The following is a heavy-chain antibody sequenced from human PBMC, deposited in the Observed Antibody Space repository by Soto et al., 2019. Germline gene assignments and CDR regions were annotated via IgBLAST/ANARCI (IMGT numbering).Heavy chain of an antibody. CDR1: GDAVSRFF. D-gene: IGHD1-1*01. J-gene: IGHJ4*02. CDR2: ISPSGST. V-gene: IGHV4-4*08. CDR3: ARVRNNYAGLDY. Sequence: QVQLLESRPGLVKPSETLSLTCNVFGDAVSRFFWTWVRQTPGQGLESIGYISPSGSTDYNPSLGSRVAISLDTSKNQFSLRLTSLTAADTAVYYCARVRNNYAGLDYWGQGALVTVSS.